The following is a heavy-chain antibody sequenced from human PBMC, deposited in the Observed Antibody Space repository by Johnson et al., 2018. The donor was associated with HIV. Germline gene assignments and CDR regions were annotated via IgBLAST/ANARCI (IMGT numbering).Heavy chain of an antibody. J-gene: IGHJ3*02. V-gene: IGHV3-7*05. D-gene: IGHD3-10*01. CDR1: ASGSAFTFSAFA. CDR2: IKQDGSEK. CDR3: ARAHDTYYQPSAFDI. Sequence: EVQLVESGGGFVQPGGSLRLSCAASASGSAFTFSAFAMSWVRQAPGEGLEWVADIKQDGSEKYYMDSVKGRFTISRDNAKNSLYLQMNSLRAEDTAVYYCARAHDTYYQPSAFDIWGQGTMVTVSS.